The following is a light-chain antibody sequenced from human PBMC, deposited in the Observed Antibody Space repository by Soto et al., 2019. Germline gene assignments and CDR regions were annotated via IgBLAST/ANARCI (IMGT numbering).Light chain of an antibody. Sequence: QSALTQPASVSGSPGQSITLSCTGTSSDVGGYNHVSWYQQHPRKAPKLMIYEVNYRPSGVSNRFSGSKSGNTASLTISGLQAEDEADYYCSSYTSSSTVVFGGGTQLTVL. CDR2: EVN. CDR3: SSYTSSSTVV. CDR1: SSDVGGYNH. J-gene: IGLJ2*01. V-gene: IGLV2-14*01.